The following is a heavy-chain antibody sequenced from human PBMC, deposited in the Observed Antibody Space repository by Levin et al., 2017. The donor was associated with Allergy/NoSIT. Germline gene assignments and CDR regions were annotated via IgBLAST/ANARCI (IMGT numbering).Heavy chain of an antibody. D-gene: IGHD1-26*01. Sequence: SCAASGFTFSSYTMNWVRQAPGKGLEWVSSISSRSSYIYYADSVKGRFTISRDNAKNSLYLQMNSLRAEDTAVYYCASDGLKGALTYHWGQGTLVTVSS. J-gene: IGHJ5*02. CDR3: ASDGLKGALTYH. CDR1: GFTFSSYT. V-gene: IGHV3-21*01. CDR2: ISSRSSYI.